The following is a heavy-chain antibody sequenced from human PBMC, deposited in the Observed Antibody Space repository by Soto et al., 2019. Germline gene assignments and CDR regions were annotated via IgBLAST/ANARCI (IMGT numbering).Heavy chain of an antibody. J-gene: IGHJ4*02. CDR3: ATDYFGSGSYYRFDN. V-gene: IGHV1-18*01. CDR2: ISASDGST. Sequence: DSVQVSCKASGYAFSFGFSWVRQAPGQGLEWMGWISASDGSTNSAQKFRGRISLTTDTSTNTAYLDLLSLTSDDTAVYFCATDYFGSGSYYRFDNWGQGTLVTVSS. CDR1: GYAFSFG. D-gene: IGHD3-10*01.